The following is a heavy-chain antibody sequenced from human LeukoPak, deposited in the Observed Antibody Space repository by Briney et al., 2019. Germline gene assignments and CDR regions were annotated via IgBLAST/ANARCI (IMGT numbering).Heavy chain of an antibody. CDR2: ISSSGSTI. CDR1: GFTFSSYE. J-gene: IGHJ4*02. CDR3: VRDGVSTIPLDY. V-gene: IGHV3-48*03. Sequence: GGPLRLSCAASGFTFSSYEMNWVRQAPGKGLEWVSYISSSGSTIYYADSVKGRFTISRDNAKNSLYLQMNSLRAEDTAVYYCVRDGVSTIPLDYWGQGSLVTVSS. D-gene: IGHD2-21*01.